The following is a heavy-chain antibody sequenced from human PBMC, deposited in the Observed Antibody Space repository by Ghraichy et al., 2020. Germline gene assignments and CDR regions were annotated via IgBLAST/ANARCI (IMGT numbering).Heavy chain of an antibody. V-gene: IGHV3-23*01. CDR1: GFTFSSYA. CDR2: ISGSGGST. D-gene: IGHD3-22*01. J-gene: IGHJ4*02. CDR3: AKSGRGDYDSSGYYIPPSVTFFDY. Sequence: GGSLRLSCAASGFTFSSYAMSWVRQAPGKGLEWVSAISGSGGSTYYADSVKGRFTISRDNSKNTLYLQMNSLRAEDTAVYYCAKSGRGDYDSSGYYIPPSVTFFDYWGQGTLVTVSS.